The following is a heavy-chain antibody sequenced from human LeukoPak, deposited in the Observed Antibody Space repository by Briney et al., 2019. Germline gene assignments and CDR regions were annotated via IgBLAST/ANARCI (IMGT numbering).Heavy chain of an antibody. V-gene: IGHV1-69*05. J-gene: IGHJ3*02. CDR2: IIPIFGTA. CDR3: ARDGPYRRDGYNFIVFDI. D-gene: IGHD5-24*01. CDR1: GGTFSSYA. Sequence: SVKVSCKASGGTFSSYAISWVRQAPGQGLEWMGRIIPIFGTANYAQKFQGRVTVTTDESTSTAYMELSSLRSEDTAVYYCARDGPYRRDGYNFIVFDIWGQGTMVTVSS.